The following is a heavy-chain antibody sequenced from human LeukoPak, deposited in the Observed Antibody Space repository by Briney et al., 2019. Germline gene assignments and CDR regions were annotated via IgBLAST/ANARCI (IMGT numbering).Heavy chain of an antibody. CDR3: ASSGWHAEYFQH. CDR1: GFTVSSNY. Sequence: GGSLRLSCAASGFTVSSNYMSWVRQAPGKGLEWVSVIYSGGSTYYADSVKGRFTISRDNSKNTLYLQMNSLRAEDTAVYYCASSGWHAEYFQHWGPGTLVTVSS. D-gene: IGHD6-19*01. V-gene: IGHV3-53*01. J-gene: IGHJ1*01. CDR2: IYSGGST.